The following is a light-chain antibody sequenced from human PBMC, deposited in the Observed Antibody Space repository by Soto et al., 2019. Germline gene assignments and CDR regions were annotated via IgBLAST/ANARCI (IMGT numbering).Light chain of an antibody. V-gene: IGKV3-15*01. CDR2: GAS. J-gene: IGKJ1*01. CDR1: QSVNSN. CDR3: LQYDNWPSWT. Sequence: EIVMTQSPATLSVSPGERVTLSCRASQSVNSNLGWYQQKPGQAPRLLIHGASTRATGIPARFSGSGSGTAFPLTLSSLESEDFVVYYCLQYDNWPSWTFGQGTKVEIK.